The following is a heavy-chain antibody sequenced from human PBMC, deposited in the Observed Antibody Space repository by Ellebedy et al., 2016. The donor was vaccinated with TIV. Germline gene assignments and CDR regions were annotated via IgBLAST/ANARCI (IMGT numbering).Heavy chain of an antibody. D-gene: IGHD5-24*01. CDR2: IYYGGTS. CDR3: SRWRRTTTTGDDS. Sequence: SETLSLXCTVSGASISTDSYFWVWVRQPPGKGLEWIGSIYYGGTSSYDPSLRSRATISMATSKNQFSLKLTSVTAADTAVYYCSRWRRTTTTGDDSWGQGTLVTVSS. CDR1: GASISTDSYF. V-gene: IGHV4-39*01. J-gene: IGHJ4*02.